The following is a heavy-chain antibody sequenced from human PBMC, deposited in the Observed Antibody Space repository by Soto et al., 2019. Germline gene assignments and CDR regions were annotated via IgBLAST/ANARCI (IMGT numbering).Heavy chain of an antibody. V-gene: IGHV3-7*01. D-gene: IGHD3-10*02. Sequence: EVQLVESGGVLVQPGGSLTVSCAASGFTFSSSWMNWVRQAPGKGLEWVANIKGDGSEEYYVDSVRGRFTISRDNASSSLSLQMNSLRAEDTAVYYCAAVFPPDYWGQGTLVTVSS. CDR1: GFTFSSSW. J-gene: IGHJ4*02. CDR2: IKGDGSEE. CDR3: AAVFPPDY.